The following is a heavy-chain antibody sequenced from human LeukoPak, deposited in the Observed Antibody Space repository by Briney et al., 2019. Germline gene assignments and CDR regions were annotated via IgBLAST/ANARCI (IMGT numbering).Heavy chain of an antibody. V-gene: IGHV3-23*01. J-gene: IGHJ4*02. Sequence: GGSLRLSCAASGFTFSSYAMSWVRQAPGKGLEWVSAISGSGGSTYYADSVKGRFTISGDNSKNTLYLRMNSLRAEDTAVYYCAKDDGYSGYDSGDYWGQGTLVTVSS. CDR1: GFTFSSYA. CDR2: ISGSGGST. CDR3: AKDDGYSGYDSGDY. D-gene: IGHD5-12*01.